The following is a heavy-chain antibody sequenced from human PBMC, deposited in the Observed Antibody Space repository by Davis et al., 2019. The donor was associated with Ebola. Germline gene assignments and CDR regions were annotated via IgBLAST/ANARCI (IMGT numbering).Heavy chain of an antibody. CDR3: AKWDGSGYSFRDPNAFDI. J-gene: IGHJ3*02. D-gene: IGHD3-22*01. V-gene: IGHV3-9*01. CDR1: GFTFDDYA. Sequence: SLKISCAASGFTFDDYAMHWVRQAPGKGLEWVSGISWNSGSIGYADSVKGRFTISRDNAKNSLYLQMNSLRAEDTALYYCAKWDGSGYSFRDPNAFDIWGQGTMVTVSS. CDR2: ISWNSGSI.